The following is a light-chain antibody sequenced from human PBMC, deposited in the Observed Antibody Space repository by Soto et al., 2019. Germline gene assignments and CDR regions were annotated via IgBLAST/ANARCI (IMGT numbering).Light chain of an antibody. J-gene: IGKJ2*01. Sequence: IVMTQSPESLAVSLGERATINCKSSQSVLYSSNNKNYLAWYQQKPGQPPKLLIYWASTRESGVPDRFSGSGSGTDFTLTISSLQAEDVAVYYCQQYYSTPNTFGQGTKLEIK. CDR1: QSVLYSSNNKNY. CDR2: WAS. V-gene: IGKV4-1*01. CDR3: QQYYSTPNT.